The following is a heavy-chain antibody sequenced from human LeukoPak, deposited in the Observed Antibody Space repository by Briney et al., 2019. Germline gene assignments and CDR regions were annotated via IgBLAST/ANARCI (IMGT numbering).Heavy chain of an antibody. V-gene: IGHV3-48*01. D-gene: IGHD5-24*01. CDR2: ISSSSSTI. J-gene: IGHJ4*02. CDR1: GFTFSSYS. Sequence: GGSLRLSCAASGFTFSSYSMNWVRQAPGKGLEWVSYISSSSSTIYYADSVKGRFTISRDNAKNSLYLQMNSLRAEDTAVYYCASSAILDYWGQGTLVTVSS. CDR3: ASSAILDY.